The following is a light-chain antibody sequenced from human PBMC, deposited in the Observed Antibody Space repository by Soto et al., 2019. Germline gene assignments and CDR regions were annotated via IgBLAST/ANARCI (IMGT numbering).Light chain of an antibody. CDR1: QSLSRS. CDR2: GAS. V-gene: IGKV3-11*01. Sequence: EIVLTQSPATLSLSPGERATLSCRASQSLSRSLAWYQQKPGQATRLLIYGASNRATDIPARFSGSGSGTGFTLTIIRLEPADFGVYYCQHRSSWPSFTCGEGTNLEI. J-gene: IGKJ2*01. CDR3: QHRSSWPSFT.